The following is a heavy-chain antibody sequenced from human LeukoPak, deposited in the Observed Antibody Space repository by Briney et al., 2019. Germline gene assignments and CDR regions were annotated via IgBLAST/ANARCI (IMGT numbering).Heavy chain of an antibody. J-gene: IGHJ4*02. CDR2: IYSGGNT. CDR3: ARDPPLYY. Sequence: GGSLKLSCAASGFSVSSNHVSWVRQAPGKGLEWVSVIYSGGNTYYADSVKGRFTISKDNSKNTLYLQMNSLRAEDTAVYYCARDPPLYYWGQGTLVTVSS. V-gene: IGHV3-53*01. CDR1: GFSVSSNH.